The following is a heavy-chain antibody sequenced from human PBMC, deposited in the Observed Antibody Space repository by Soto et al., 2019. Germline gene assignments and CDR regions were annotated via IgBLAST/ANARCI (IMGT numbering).Heavy chain of an antibody. J-gene: IGHJ1*01. V-gene: IGHV1-69*13. CDR3: AREGGSGSRPGEYFQH. D-gene: IGHD3-10*01. Sequence: SVRVSCKASGGTFSSYAISWVRQAPGQGLEWMGGIIPIFGTANYAQKFQGRVTITADESTSTAYMELSSLRSEDTAVYYCAREGGSGSRPGEYFQHRGQGTLVTVSS. CDR2: IIPIFGTA. CDR1: GGTFSSYA.